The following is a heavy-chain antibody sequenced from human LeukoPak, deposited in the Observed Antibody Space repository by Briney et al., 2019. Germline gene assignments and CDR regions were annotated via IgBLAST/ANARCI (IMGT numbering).Heavy chain of an antibody. CDR1: GGSVSSSSY. V-gene: IGHV4-39*07. D-gene: IGHD3-3*01. CDR2: IYYSGRT. J-gene: IGHJ3*02. CDR3: ARVSVGSDTIFGVVMKGAFDI. Sequence: SETLSLTCTVSGGSVSSSSYWGWIRQPPGKGLEWIGSIYYSGRTNYNPSLKSRVTMSVDTSKNQFSLKLSSVTAADTAVYYCARVSVGSDTIFGVVMKGAFDIWGQGTMVTVSS.